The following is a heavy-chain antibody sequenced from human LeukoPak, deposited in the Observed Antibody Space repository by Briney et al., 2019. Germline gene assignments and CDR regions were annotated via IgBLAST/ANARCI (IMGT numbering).Heavy chain of an antibody. Sequence: ASVKVSCKASGYTFSAYGISWVRQAPGQGLEWMGYISVYSGNTNHAQKLQGRVTMTTDTSTSTAYMELRSLRSDDTAVYYCARDSHIAEVAYYSDYWGQGTLVSVSS. V-gene: IGHV1-18*01. CDR2: ISVYSGNT. J-gene: IGHJ4*02. CDR1: GYTFSAYG. CDR3: ARDSHIAEVAYYSDY. D-gene: IGHD2-21*01.